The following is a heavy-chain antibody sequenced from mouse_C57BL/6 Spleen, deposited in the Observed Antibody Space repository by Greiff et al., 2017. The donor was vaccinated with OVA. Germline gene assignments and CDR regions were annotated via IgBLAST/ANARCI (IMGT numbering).Heavy chain of an antibody. CDR1: GYTFTSYW. Sequence: QVQLKQSGAELVRPGSSVKLSCKASGYTFTSYWMDWVKQRPEQGLEWIGNIYPSDSETHYNQKFKDKATLTVDKSSSTAYMQLSSLTSEDSAVYYCARGAAQAYYFDYWGQGTTLTVSS. CDR2: IYPSDSET. V-gene: IGHV1-61*01. J-gene: IGHJ2*01. CDR3: ARGAAQAYYFDY. D-gene: IGHD3-2*02.